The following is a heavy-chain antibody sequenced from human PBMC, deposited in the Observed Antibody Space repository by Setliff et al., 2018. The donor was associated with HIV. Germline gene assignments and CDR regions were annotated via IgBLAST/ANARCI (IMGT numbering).Heavy chain of an antibody. J-gene: IGHJ2*01. Sequence: ASVKVSCKASRGTFNRYTISWVRQAPGQGLEWMGGIIPMYGTTKYAKKFQGRVTLTADESTSTAYMELSGLKSEDTALYYCASAPPDIVATNDNWYFDVWGRGTLVTVSS. D-gene: IGHD5-12*01. V-gene: IGHV1-69*13. CDR2: IIPMYGTT. CDR1: RGTFNRYT. CDR3: ASAPPDIVATNDNWYFDV.